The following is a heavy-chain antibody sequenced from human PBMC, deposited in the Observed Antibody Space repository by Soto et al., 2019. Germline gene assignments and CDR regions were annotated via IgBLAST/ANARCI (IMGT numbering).Heavy chain of an antibody. CDR2: IKSKTAGGTT. D-gene: IGHD3-3*01. CDR1: GFTFSNAW. J-gene: IGHJ3*02. V-gene: IGHV3-15*01. Sequence: PGGSLRLSCAASGFTFSNAWMSCVRQAPGKGLEWVGRIKSKTAGGTTDYAAPVKGRFTISRDDSKNTLYLQMNSLKTEDTAVYYCTTDVLRFLEWLHSFDIWGQGTMVTVSS. CDR3: TTDVLRFLEWLHSFDI.